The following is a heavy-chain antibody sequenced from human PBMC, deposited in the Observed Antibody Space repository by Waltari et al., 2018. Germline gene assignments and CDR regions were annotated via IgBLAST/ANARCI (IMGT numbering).Heavy chain of an antibody. CDR1: WFVLTDSA. CDR2: ITNSGGRT. J-gene: IGHJ4*02. V-gene: IGHV3-23*01. CDR3: AKDLYTTFGAVDS. Sequence: EVQLLQSGGGLVQPGGSLQLSCAASWFVLTDSAMSWVRQAPGKGLEWVSCITNSGGRTFYAESVRGRFTISRDSSYNMVYLQMNSLRGEDTAVYYCAKDLYTTFGAVDSWGQGSLVSVSS. D-gene: IGHD3-3*01.